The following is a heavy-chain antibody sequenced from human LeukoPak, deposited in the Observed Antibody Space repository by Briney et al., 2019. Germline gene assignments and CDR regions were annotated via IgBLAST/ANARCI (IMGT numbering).Heavy chain of an antibody. CDR1: GGSILSTNW. CDR3: ARESGAFSPFGF. CDR2: VHLSGAS. J-gene: IGHJ4*02. V-gene: IGHV4-4*02. Sequence: SESLSLTCAVSGGSILSTNWWSWVRQPPGRGLEWIGEVHLSGASNYNPSLKSRVSMSIDKSRNQLSLELTSVTAADTAIYYCARESGAFSPFGFWGQGTLVTVSS. D-gene: IGHD1-26*01.